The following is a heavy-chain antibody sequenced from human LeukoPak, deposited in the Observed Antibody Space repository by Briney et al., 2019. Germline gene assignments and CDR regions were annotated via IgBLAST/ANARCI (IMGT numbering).Heavy chain of an antibody. J-gene: IGHJ4*02. CDR2: IYYSGST. CDR3: ARLTSGHFDY. V-gene: IGHV4-39*01. Sequence: PSETLSLTCTVSGSSISRSSYYWGWIRQPPGKGLEWIATIYYSGSTYYNPSLKSRVTISADTSRNQFSLKLSSVTAADTAVYYCARLTSGHFDYWGQGTLVTVSS. D-gene: IGHD3-10*01. CDR1: GSSISRSSYY.